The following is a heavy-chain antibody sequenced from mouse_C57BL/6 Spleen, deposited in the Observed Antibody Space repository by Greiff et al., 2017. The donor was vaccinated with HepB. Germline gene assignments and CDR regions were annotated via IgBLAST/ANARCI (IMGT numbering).Heavy chain of an antibody. D-gene: IGHD1-1*01. V-gene: IGHV5-9-1*02. CDR2: ISSGGDYI. J-gene: IGHJ4*01. CDR1: GFTFSSYA. CDR3: TRAIRRFYAMDY. Sequence: DVHLVESGEGLVKPGGSLKLSCAASGFTFSSYAMSWVRQTPEKRLEWVAYISSGGDYIYYADTVKGRFTISRDNARNTLYLQMSSLKSEDTAMYYCTRAIRRFYAMDYWGQGTSVTVSS.